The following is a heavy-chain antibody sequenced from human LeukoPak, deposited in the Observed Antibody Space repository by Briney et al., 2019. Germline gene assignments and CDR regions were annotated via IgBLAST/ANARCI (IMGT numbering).Heavy chain of an antibody. J-gene: IGHJ6*03. CDR2: ISSSSSYI. CDR3: ASVHNWNEHYMDV. V-gene: IGHV3-21*01. D-gene: IGHD1-1*01. Sequence: GGSLRLSCAASGFTFSSYSMNWVRQAPGKGLEWVSSISSSSSYIYYADSVKGRFTISRDNAKNSLYLQMNSLRAEDTAVYYCASVHNWNEHYMDVWGKGTTVTISS. CDR1: GFTFSSYS.